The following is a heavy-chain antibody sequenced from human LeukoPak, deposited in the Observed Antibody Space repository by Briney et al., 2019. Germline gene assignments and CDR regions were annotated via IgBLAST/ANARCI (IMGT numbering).Heavy chain of an antibody. D-gene: IGHD2-2*01. CDR2: IKQDGSEK. V-gene: IGHV3-7*05. Sequence: GGSLRLSCAASGFTLSSHWMSWVRQAPGKGLEWVANIKQDGSEKYYVDSVEGRFTISRDNAKNSLYLQMSSLRAEDTAVYYCAKDSWRDQLPFIFDYWGQGILVTVSS. CDR1: GFTLSSHW. J-gene: IGHJ4*02. CDR3: AKDSWRDQLPFIFDY.